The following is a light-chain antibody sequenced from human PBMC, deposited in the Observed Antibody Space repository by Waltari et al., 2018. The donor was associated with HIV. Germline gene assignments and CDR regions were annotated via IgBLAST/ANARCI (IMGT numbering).Light chain of an antibody. CDR2: GAS. J-gene: IGKJ2*01. V-gene: IGKV3-20*01. CDR3: QQYGSSPPYT. CDR1: QSIGSRY. Sequence: EIVLTQSPATLSLSPGERATLSCRVSQSIGSRYLAWYQQKSGQAPRLLIFGASSRATGVPDRFSGSGSGTDFTLTISRLEPEDFAVYYCQQYGSSPPYTFGQGTKLEI.